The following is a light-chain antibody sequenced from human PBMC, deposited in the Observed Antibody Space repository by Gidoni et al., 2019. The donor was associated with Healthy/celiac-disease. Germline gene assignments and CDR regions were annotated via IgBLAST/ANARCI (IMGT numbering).Light chain of an antibody. V-gene: IGKV3-11*01. CDR2: DAY. J-gene: IGKJ2*04. CDR1: QSVSSY. Sequence: EIVLTQSPATRSLSPGERATRSCRASQSVSSYLAWYQQKPGQAPRLRSYDAYTRATGNPARFSGSGSGTESTLTISSLEPEAFAVSYCQQRSNCPPMCSFXQXTKLEIK. CDR3: QQRSNCPPMCS.